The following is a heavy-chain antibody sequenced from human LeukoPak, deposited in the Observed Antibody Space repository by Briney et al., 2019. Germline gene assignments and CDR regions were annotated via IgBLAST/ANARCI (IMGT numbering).Heavy chain of an antibody. CDR2: INPNSGGT. D-gene: IGHD3-16*01. Sequence: VASVKVYCKASGYTFTGYYMHWVRQAPGQGLEWMGWINPNSGGTNYAQKFQGRVTMTRDTSISTAYMELSRLRSDDAAVYYCAREGMITFGGVVLWGQGTLVTVSS. CDR3: AREGMITFGGVVL. CDR1: GYTFTGYY. V-gene: IGHV1-2*02. J-gene: IGHJ4*02.